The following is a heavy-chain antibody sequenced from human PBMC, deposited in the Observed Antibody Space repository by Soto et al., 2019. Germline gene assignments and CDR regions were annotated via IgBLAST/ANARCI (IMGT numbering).Heavy chain of an antibody. V-gene: IGHV4-59*01. D-gene: IGHD6-13*01. CDR1: GGSISSYY. J-gene: IGHJ6*02. CDR3: ARDRIAAADKGFYYYYYGMDV. Sequence: QVQLQESGPGLVKPSETLSLTCTVSGGSISSYYWSWIRQPPGKGLEWIGYIYYSGSTNYNPSLKSRVTILVDTSKNQFSLKLSSVTAADTAVYYCARDRIAAADKGFYYYYYGMDVWGQGTTVTVSS. CDR2: IYYSGST.